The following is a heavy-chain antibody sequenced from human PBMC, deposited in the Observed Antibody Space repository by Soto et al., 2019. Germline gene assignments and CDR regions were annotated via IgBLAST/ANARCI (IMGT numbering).Heavy chain of an antibody. Sequence: QLSESGGGFVHPGGSLRLSCVASGFTFSNFAMAWVRQAPGEGLEWVSAVSGSGDDTFYADSMKGRFTISRDNSKDTLYLQIKSLRAEDTAVYYCANPIPRTGTTFGFWGEGTLVTVSS. CDR2: VSGSGDDT. CDR1: GFTFSNFA. CDR3: ANPIPRTGTTFGF. J-gene: IGHJ4*02. V-gene: IGHV3-23*01. D-gene: IGHD1-1*01.